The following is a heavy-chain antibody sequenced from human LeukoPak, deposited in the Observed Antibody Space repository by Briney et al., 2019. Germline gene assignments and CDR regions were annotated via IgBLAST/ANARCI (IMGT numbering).Heavy chain of an antibody. CDR1: GFTFSSYW. CDR2: IKQDGSEK. D-gene: IGHD6-19*01. Sequence: GGSLRLSCAASGFTFSSYWMSWVRQAPGKGLEWVANIKQDGSEKYYVDSVKGRFTISRDNAENSLYLQMNSLRAEDTAVYYCARVESYYLAVPGGGWFDPWGQGTLVTVSS. J-gene: IGHJ5*02. V-gene: IGHV3-7*01. CDR3: ARVESYYLAVPGGGWFDP.